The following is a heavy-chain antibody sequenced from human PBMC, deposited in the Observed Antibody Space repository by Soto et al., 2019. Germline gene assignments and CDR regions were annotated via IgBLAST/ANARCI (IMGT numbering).Heavy chain of an antibody. CDR1: GGSISSYY. CDR2: IYYSGST. V-gene: IGHV4-59*12. J-gene: IGHJ5*02. CDR3: AREIGHSSSYYWFDP. Sequence: PSETLSLTCTVSGGSISSYYWSWIRQPPGKGLEWIGYIYYSGSTNYNPSLKSRVTISVDTSKNQFSLKLSSVTAADTAVYYCAREIGHSSSYYWFDPWGQGTLVTVSS. D-gene: IGHD6-6*01.